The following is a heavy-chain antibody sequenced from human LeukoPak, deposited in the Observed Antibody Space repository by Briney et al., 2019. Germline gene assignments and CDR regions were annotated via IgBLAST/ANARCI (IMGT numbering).Heavy chain of an antibody. J-gene: IGHJ4*02. V-gene: IGHV4-30-2*01. CDR1: GGSISSGGYS. Sequence: SETLSLTCAVSGGSISSGGYSWSWIRQPQGKGLGWIGYIYHSGSTYYNPALKSRVTITVDRSKNQFSLKLSSVTAADTAVYYCARGRGSYQEYYFDYWGQGTLVTVSS. D-gene: IGHD1-26*01. CDR3: ARGRGSYQEYYFDY. CDR2: IYHSGST.